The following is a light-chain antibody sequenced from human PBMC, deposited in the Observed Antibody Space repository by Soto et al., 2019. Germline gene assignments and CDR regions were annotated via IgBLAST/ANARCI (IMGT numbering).Light chain of an antibody. Sequence: QSALTQPASVSGSPGQSITISCTGTSSDGGGYNYVSWYQQHPGKAPKLMIYDVSNRPSGVSNRFSGSKSGNTASLTISGLQAEDEADYYCSSSTSSSTLGVFGTGTKLTVL. V-gene: IGLV2-14*01. CDR3: SSSTSSSTLGV. CDR1: SSDGGGYNY. J-gene: IGLJ1*01. CDR2: DVS.